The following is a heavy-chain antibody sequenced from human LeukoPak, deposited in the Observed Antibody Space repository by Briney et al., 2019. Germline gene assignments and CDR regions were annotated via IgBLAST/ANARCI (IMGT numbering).Heavy chain of an antibody. Sequence: SQTLSLTSAISGDSVSSNSAAWNWVRQSPSRGLEWLGSTYYRSKWRNDYAVSVKSRITISPDTSKTQFSLQLNSVTPEDTSVYYCVRDLSWRFDYWGQGTLVTVSS. CDR1: GDSVSSNSAA. CDR3: VRDLSWRFDY. D-gene: IGHD2/OR15-2a*01. J-gene: IGHJ4*02. CDR2: TYYRSKWRN. V-gene: IGHV6-1*01.